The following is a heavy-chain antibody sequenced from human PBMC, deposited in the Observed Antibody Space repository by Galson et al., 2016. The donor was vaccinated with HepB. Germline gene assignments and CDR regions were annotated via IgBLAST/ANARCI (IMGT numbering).Heavy chain of an antibody. CDR1: GFTFSTYS. V-gene: IGHV3-74*01. CDR3: ARVMWGGELEY. CDR2: IKTDGSST. J-gene: IGHJ4*02. D-gene: IGHD3-10*01. Sequence: SLRLSCAASGFTFSTYSMNWVRLAPGKGLVWVSRIKTDGSSTDYADSVKGRFTISRDNAKNPLYLQMNSLRVEDTAVYYCARVMWGGELEYWGQGTLVTVSS.